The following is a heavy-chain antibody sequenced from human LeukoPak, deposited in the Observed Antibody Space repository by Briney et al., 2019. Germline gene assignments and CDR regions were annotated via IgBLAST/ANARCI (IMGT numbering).Heavy chain of an antibody. CDR3: ASSNFWSGYYNYFGY. J-gene: IGHJ4*02. Sequence: GGSLRLSCAASGFTFSSYAMHWVRQAPGKGLEWVAVISYDGSNKYYADSVKGRFTISRDNSKNTLYLQMNSLRAEDTAVYYCASSNFWSGYYNYFGYWGQGTLVTVSS. CDR1: GFTFSSYA. CDR2: ISYDGSNK. D-gene: IGHD3-3*01. V-gene: IGHV3-30*04.